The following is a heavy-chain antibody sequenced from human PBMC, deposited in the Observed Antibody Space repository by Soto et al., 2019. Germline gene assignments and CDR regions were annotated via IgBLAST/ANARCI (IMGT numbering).Heavy chain of an antibody. V-gene: IGHV1-69*01. CDR3: ARPLRPGYCSGGSCLDY. Sequence: QVQLVQSGAEVQKPGSSVKVSCKASGGTFSSYAISWVRQAPGQGLEWMGGIIPIFGTANYAQKFQGRVTINADESTSTAYMELSSLRSEDTAVYYCARPLRPGYCSGGSCLDYWGQGTLVTVSS. J-gene: IGHJ4*02. D-gene: IGHD2-15*01. CDR2: IIPIFGTA. CDR1: GGTFSSYA.